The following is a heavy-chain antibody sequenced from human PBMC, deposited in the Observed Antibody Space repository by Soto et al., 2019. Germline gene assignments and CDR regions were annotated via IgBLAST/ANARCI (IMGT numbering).Heavy chain of an antibody. J-gene: IGHJ4*02. Sequence: SETLSLTCTVSGGSITSSSHYWGWIRQPPGKGLECIGNIYYDGNTYYNPSLKSRVTISVDTSKNQFSLKLSSVTAADTAVYYCARASNKRGNSYGPDYWGQGTLVTVSS. CDR3: ARASNKRGNSYGPDY. V-gene: IGHV4-39*07. CDR2: IYYDGNT. CDR1: GGSITSSSHY. D-gene: IGHD5-18*01.